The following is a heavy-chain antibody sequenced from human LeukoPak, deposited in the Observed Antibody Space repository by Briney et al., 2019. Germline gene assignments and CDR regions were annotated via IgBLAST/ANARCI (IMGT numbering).Heavy chain of an antibody. J-gene: IGHJ6*02. V-gene: IGHV3-30*04. CDR2: ISYDGSNK. CDR3: AREPPGYYDSTYGMDV. D-gene: IGHD3-22*01. CDR1: GFAFSSYA. Sequence: GRSLRLSCAASGFAFSSYAMHWVRQAPGRGLEWVAVISYDGSNKYYADSVKGRFTISRDNSKNTLYLQMNSLRAEYTAVYYCAREPPGYYDSTYGMDVGGQGTTATVPS.